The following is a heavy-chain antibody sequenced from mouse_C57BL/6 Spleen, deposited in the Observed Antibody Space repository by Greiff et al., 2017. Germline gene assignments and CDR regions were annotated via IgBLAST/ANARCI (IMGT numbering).Heavy chain of an antibody. Sequence: VQLQQSGAELARPGASVKLSCKASGYTFTSYGISWVKQRTGQGLEWIGEIYPSSGNTYYNEKFKGKATLTADKSSSTAYMELRSLTSEDSAVYFCAFNYYGSTYAMDYWGQGTSVTVSS. V-gene: IGHV1-81*01. CDR3: AFNYYGSTYAMDY. CDR2: IYPSSGNT. D-gene: IGHD1-1*01. CDR1: GYTFTSYG. J-gene: IGHJ4*01.